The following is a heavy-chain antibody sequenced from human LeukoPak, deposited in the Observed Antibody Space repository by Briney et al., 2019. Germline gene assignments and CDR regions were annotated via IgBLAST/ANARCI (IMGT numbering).Heavy chain of an antibody. CDR2: IDGSGDYT. D-gene: IGHD3-10*01. CDR3: AKDPMVRGLTYDC. V-gene: IGHV3-23*01. Sequence: GGSLRLSCAASGFTFSSYQMIWVRQAPGKGLEWVSAIDGSGDYTHYADSVKGRFTISRDNSKNTLFLQMNSLTAEDTAVYYCAKDPMVRGLTYDCWGQGTLVTVSS. CDR1: GFTFSSYQ. J-gene: IGHJ4*02.